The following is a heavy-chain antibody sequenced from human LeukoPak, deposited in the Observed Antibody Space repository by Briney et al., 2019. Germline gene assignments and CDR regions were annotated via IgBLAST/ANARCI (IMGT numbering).Heavy chain of an antibody. Sequence: PGRSLRLSCAASGFTFSSYAMHWVRQAPGKGLEWVSSISSSSSYIYYADSVKGRFTISRDNAKNSLYLQMNSLRAEDTAVYYCARDGGLVGATGKDYWGQGTLVTVSS. CDR2: ISSSSSYI. J-gene: IGHJ4*02. CDR3: ARDGGLVGATGKDY. CDR1: GFTFSSYA. D-gene: IGHD1-26*01. V-gene: IGHV3-21*01.